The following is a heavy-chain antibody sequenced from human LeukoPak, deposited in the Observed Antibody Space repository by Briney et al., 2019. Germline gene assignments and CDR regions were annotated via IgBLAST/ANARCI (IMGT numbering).Heavy chain of an antibody. D-gene: IGHD1-1*01. CDR3: ARGPPRGKYYYMDV. CDR2: IGTASDT. J-gene: IGHJ6*03. CDR1: GFTFCSFD. Sequence: QPGGSLRLSCAASGFTFCSFDMHWVRQPTGQGLEWVSTIGTASDTYYPGSVEGRFTLSRDNAKNSLYLQMNSLTAGDTAVYYCARGPPRGKYYYMDVWGKGTTVTVSS. V-gene: IGHV3-13*01.